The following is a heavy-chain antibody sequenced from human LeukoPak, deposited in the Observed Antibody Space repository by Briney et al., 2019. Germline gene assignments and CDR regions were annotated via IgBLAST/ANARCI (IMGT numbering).Heavy chain of an antibody. J-gene: IGHJ6*03. D-gene: IGHD2-2*01. CDR3: ATTTEGYCSSASCFGFSYSYYKDV. V-gene: IGHV4-59*07. CDR2: IYYSDST. Sequence: SDTLSLTCTVSGGSISNYLWSLIRAPPGKGLEVIWYIYYSDSTHYNPSLQSRVTVSVDTSKNQVSLKLSSVIAADTAVYYCATTTEGYCSSASCFGFSYSYYKDVWGKGTTVTISS. CDR1: GGSISNYL.